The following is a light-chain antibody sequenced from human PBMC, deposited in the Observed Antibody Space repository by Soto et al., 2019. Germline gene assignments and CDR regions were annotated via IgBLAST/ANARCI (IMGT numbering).Light chain of an antibody. CDR1: QSVSSSY. CDR3: QQYGSSPPIT. Sequence: ELVLTQSPCTLSLSPGERATLSFRASQSVSSSYLAWYQQKPGQAPRLLIYGASSRATGIPDRFSGSGSGTDFTLTISRLEPEDFAVYYCQQYGSSPPITFGQGTRLEI. V-gene: IGKV3-20*01. J-gene: IGKJ5*01. CDR2: GAS.